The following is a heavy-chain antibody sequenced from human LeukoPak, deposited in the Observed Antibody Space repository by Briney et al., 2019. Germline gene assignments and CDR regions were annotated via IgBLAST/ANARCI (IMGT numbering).Heavy chain of an antibody. Sequence: LSGGSLRLSCAASGFTFSSYAMSWVRQAPGKGLEWVSAISGSGGSTYYADSVKGRFTISRDNAKNSLYLQMNSLRAEDTAVYYCARGSLWEYYYFDYWGQGTLVTVSS. D-gene: IGHD1-26*01. CDR2: ISGSGGST. V-gene: IGHV3-23*01. J-gene: IGHJ4*02. CDR3: ARGSLWEYYYFDY. CDR1: GFTFSSYA.